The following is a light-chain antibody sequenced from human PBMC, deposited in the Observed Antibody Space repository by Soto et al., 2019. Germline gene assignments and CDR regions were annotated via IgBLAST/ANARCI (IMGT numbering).Light chain of an antibody. CDR2: EGT. CDR3: CSYAHGYTHNYV. V-gene: IGLV2-23*01. CDR1: SSDVANDKF. Sequence: QSALTQPASVSGSPGQSINVSCTGASSDVANDKFVSWYQQHPGKAPKLMIYEGTKRPSGVSDRFSASKSGDTASLTISGLHADDEDDYYCCSYAHGYTHNYVFGTGTKVTVL. J-gene: IGLJ1*01.